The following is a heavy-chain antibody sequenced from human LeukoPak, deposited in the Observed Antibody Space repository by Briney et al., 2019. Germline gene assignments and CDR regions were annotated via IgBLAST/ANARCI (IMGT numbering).Heavy chain of an antibody. Sequence: GGSLRLSCVASGFTFSSYWMSWVRQTPGKGLEWVAHLNQDGSERYYVDSVKGRFTISRENVKNSLYLQMNSLRAEDTAVYFCASQIPTATFDCWGQGTLVTVSS. CDR1: GFTFSSYW. CDR3: ASQIPTATFDC. V-gene: IGHV3-7*02. J-gene: IGHJ4*02. CDR2: LNQDGSER. D-gene: IGHD5-18*01.